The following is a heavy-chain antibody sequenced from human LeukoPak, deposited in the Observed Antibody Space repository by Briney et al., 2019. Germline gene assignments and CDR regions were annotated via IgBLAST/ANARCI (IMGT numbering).Heavy chain of an antibody. J-gene: IGHJ5*02. CDR2: TYYRSNWYN. Sequence: SQTLSLTCAISGDSVSSNNAAWNWTRQSPSRGLEWLGRTYYRSNWYNEYAVSVKMRVTINPDTSKNHLSLHLNSVPPEDTAVYYCEREQLGFDPWGQGTLVTVSS. CDR3: EREQLGFDP. D-gene: IGHD1-1*01. V-gene: IGHV6-1*01. CDR1: GDSVSSNNAA.